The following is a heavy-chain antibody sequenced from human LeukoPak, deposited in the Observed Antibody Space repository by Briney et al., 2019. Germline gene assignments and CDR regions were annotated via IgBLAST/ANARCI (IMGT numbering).Heavy chain of an antibody. CDR2: ISYDGSNK. CDR3: ARDPGYGVKEGPRYFQH. V-gene: IGHV3-30-3*01. Sequence: PGGSLRLSCAPSGLTFIGYAMHWVGQAPGKGLGGVAVISYDGSNKYYADSVKGRFTISRDNSKNTLYLQMNSLRAEDTAVYYCARDPGYGVKEGPRYFQHWGQGTLVTVSS. D-gene: IGHD4-23*01. J-gene: IGHJ1*01. CDR1: GLTFIGYA.